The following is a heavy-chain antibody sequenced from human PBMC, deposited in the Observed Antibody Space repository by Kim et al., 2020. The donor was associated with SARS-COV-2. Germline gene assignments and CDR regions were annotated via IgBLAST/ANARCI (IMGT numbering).Heavy chain of an antibody. V-gene: IGHV3-48*03. D-gene: IGHD3-22*01. J-gene: IGHJ4*02. CDR3: ARDRGNYYDSSGYYESPAVDY. Sequence: GGSLRLSCAASGFTFSSYEMNWVRQAPGKGLEWVSYISSSGSTIYYADSVKGRFTISRDNAKNSLYLQMNSLRAEDTAVYYCARDRGNYYDSSGYYESPAVDYWGQGTLVTVSS. CDR1: GFTFSSYE. CDR2: ISSSGSTI.